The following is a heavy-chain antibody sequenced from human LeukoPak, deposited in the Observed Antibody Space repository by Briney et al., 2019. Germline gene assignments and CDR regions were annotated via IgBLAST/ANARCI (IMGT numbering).Heavy chain of an antibody. CDR2: ISAYNGNT. CDR3: AYNTDYGDYEDLGMDV. D-gene: IGHD4-17*01. Sequence: GASVKVSCKASGYTFTSYGISWVRQAPGQGLEWMGWISAYNGNTNYAQKLQGRVTMTTDTSTSTAYMELRSLRSDDTAVYYCAYNTDYGDYEDLGMDVWGQGTTVTVSS. J-gene: IGHJ6*02. V-gene: IGHV1-18*01. CDR1: GYTFTSYG.